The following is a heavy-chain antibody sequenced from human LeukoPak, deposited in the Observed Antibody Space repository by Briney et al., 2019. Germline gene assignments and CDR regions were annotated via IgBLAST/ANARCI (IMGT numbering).Heavy chain of an antibody. CDR3: AMPTSSTVTTGYFDY. V-gene: IGHV1-69*04. CDR1: GGTFSSYA. CDR2: IIPILGIA. D-gene: IGHD4-17*01. Sequence: SAKVSCKASGGTFSSYAISWVRQAPGQGLEWMGRIIPILGIANYAQKFQGRVTITADKSTSTAYMELSSLRSEDTAVYYCAMPTSSTVTTGYFDYWGQGTLVTVSS. J-gene: IGHJ4*02.